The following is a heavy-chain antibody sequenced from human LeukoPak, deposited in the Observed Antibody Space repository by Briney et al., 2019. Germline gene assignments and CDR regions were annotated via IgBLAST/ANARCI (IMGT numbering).Heavy chain of an antibody. Sequence: KISCKGSGYTFSSYWIGWVRQAPGQGLEWMGGIIPIFGTANYAQKFQGRVTITADESTSTAYMELSSLRSEDTAVYYCATQRRPQSPFDYWGQGTLVTVSS. CDR2: IIPIFGTA. V-gene: IGHV1-69*01. D-gene: IGHD2-2*01. CDR1: GYTFSSYW. J-gene: IGHJ4*02. CDR3: ATQRRPQSPFDY.